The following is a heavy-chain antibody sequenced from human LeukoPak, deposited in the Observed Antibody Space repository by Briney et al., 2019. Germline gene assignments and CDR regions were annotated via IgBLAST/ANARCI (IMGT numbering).Heavy chain of an antibody. Sequence: GGSLRLSCAASGFTFSSYSMNWVRQAPGKGLEWVSSISSSSSYIYYADSVKGRFTISRDNAKNSLYLQMNSLRAEDTAVYYCARIGYTYGPLGYYYYMDVWGKGTTVTISS. CDR3: ARIGYTYGPLGYYYYMDV. CDR1: GFTFSSYS. J-gene: IGHJ6*03. D-gene: IGHD5-18*01. CDR2: ISSSSSYI. V-gene: IGHV3-21*01.